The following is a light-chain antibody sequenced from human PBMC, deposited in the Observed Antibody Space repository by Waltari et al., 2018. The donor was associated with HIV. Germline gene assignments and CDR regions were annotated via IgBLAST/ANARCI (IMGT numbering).Light chain of an antibody. CDR2: ARN. CDR3: NSRDSSSSHNWV. J-gene: IGLJ3*02. V-gene: IGLV3-19*01. CDR1: SVRTYS. Sequence: SSELTQDPTVSVALGQTVRITCQGDSVRTYSASWYQQKPAQAPILVIYARNNRPSGIPDRFSASSSGNTASLTITGAQAEDEADYYCNSRDSSSSHNWVFGGGTRLTVL.